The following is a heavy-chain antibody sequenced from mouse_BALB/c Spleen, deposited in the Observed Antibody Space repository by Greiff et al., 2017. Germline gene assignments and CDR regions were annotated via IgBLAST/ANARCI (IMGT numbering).Heavy chain of an antibody. Sequence: EVKLMESGPSLVKPSQTLSLTCSVTGDSITSGYWNWVRKFPGNKLEYMGYISYSGSTYYNPSLKSRISITRDTSKNQYYLQLNSVTTEDTATYYCARSLYDGYYEFAYWGQGTLVTVSA. J-gene: IGHJ3*01. CDR2: ISYSGST. V-gene: IGHV3-8*02. CDR1: GDSITSGY. D-gene: IGHD2-3*01. CDR3: ARSLYDGYYEFAY.